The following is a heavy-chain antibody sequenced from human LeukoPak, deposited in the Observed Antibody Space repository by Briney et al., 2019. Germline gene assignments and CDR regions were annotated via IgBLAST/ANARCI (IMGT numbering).Heavy chain of an antibody. CDR2: ISWNSGSI. J-gene: IGHJ4*02. V-gene: IGHV3-9*03. Sequence: GRSLRLSCAASGFTFDDYAMHWVRQAPGKGLERVSGISWNSGSIGYADSVKGRFTISRDNAKNSLYLQMNSLRAEDMALYYCAKDMASSYSYGFDYWGQGTLVTVSS. CDR3: AKDMASSYSYGFDY. D-gene: IGHD5-18*01. CDR1: GFTFDDYA.